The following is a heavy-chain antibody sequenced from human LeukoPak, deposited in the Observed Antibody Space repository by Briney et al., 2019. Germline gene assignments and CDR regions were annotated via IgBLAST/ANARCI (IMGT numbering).Heavy chain of an antibody. J-gene: IGHJ4*02. CDR1: GGSISSSSYY. CDR3: ASATRSRDGYKD. V-gene: IGHV4-39*01. CDR2: IYYSGST. Sequence: PSETLSLTCTVSGGSISSSSYYWGWIRQPPGKGLEWIGSIYYSGSTYYNPSLKSRVTISVDTSKNQFSLKLSSVTAADTAVYYCASATRSRDGYKDWGQGTLVTVSS. D-gene: IGHD5-24*01.